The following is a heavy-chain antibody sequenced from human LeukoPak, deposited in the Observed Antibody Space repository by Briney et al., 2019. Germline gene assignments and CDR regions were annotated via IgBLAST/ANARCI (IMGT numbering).Heavy chain of an antibody. CDR1: GGTLSSYA. CDR3: AFSSSWYVGFDY. V-gene: IGHV1-69*05. D-gene: IGHD6-13*01. CDR2: IIPIFGTA. J-gene: IGHJ4*02. Sequence: SVKVSCKASGGTLSSYAISWVRQAPGQGLEWMGGIIPIFGTANYAQKFQGRVTITTDESTSTAYMELSSLRSEDTAVYYCAFSSSWYVGFDYWGQGTLVTVSS.